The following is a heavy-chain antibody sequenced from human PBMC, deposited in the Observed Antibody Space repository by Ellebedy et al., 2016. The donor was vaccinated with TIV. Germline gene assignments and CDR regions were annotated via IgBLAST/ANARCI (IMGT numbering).Heavy chain of an antibody. CDR2: ISSMGTTM. D-gene: IGHD5-18*01. Sequence: PGGSLRLSCAASGFTFSNFEMNWVRQAPGKGLEWVSYISSMGTTMYYADSVTGRFTISKDNAKHSLYLQMNSLRAEDTAVYYCARQDSYGLSNWFDPWGQGTLVTVSS. J-gene: IGHJ5*02. CDR1: GFTFSNFE. CDR3: ARQDSYGLSNWFDP. V-gene: IGHV3-48*03.